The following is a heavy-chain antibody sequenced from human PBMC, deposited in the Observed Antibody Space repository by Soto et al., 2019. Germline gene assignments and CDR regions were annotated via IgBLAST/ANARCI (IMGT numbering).Heavy chain of an antibody. CDR2: IFYSGST. D-gene: IGHD3-3*01. J-gene: IGHJ4*02. V-gene: IGHV4-61*01. CDR1: GGSVSSGSYS. Sequence: QVQLQESGPGLVKPSETLSLTCTVSGGSVSSGSYSWNWIRQPPGKGLEWIGYIFYSGSTTYNPSLKSRVTISVDTSKNQFSLKLSSVTAADTAVYYCARGMSGDLTWALYWGQGTLVTVSS. CDR3: ARGMSGDLTWALY.